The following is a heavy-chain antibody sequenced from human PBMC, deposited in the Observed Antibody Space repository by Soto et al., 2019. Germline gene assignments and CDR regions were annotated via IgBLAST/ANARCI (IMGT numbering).Heavy chain of an antibody. CDR2: ISGSGGST. CDR3: ATTNPPSYYDFWSGYYGPFDY. CDR1: GFTFSSYA. V-gene: IGHV3-23*01. Sequence: GGSLRLSCAASGFTFSSYAMSWVRQAPGKGLEWVSAISGSGGSTYYADSVKGRFTISRDNSKNTLYLQMNSLRAEDTAVYYFATTNPPSYYDFWSGYYGPFDYWGQGTLVTVSS. D-gene: IGHD3-3*01. J-gene: IGHJ4*02.